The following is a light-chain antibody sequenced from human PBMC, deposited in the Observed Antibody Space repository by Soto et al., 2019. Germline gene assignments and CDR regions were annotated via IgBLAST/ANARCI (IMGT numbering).Light chain of an antibody. Sequence: DIRMTQSPSSLSASVGDRVSITCRASQDISNYLAWFQQKPGKAPKSLIFSASVLQSAVPSRFSGRGSGTEFTLTISSLQPDDFGTYYCQQYYSFPLTFGPG. J-gene: IGKJ3*01. CDR1: QDISNY. V-gene: IGKV1-16*01. CDR3: QQYYSFPLT. CDR2: SAS.